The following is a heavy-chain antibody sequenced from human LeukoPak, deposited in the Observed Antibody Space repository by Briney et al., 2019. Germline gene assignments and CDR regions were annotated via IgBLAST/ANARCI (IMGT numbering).Heavy chain of an antibody. Sequence: ASVKVSCKASGYTFTSYGISWVRQAPGQGLEWMGWINPNSGGANYAQKFQGRVTMTRDTSITTAYMEMGSLTSDDTAVYYCARGYSGTPNYWGQGTLVTVSS. D-gene: IGHD1-26*01. CDR2: INPNSGGA. V-gene: IGHV1-2*02. J-gene: IGHJ4*02. CDR1: GYTFTSYG. CDR3: ARGYSGTPNY.